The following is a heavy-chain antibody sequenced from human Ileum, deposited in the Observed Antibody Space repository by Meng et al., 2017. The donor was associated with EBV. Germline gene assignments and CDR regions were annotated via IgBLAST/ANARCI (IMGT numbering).Heavy chain of an antibody. J-gene: IGHJ5*02. CDR1: GGSLSGYY. CDR3: ARTRGSAGAGADP. CDR2: IYYSGNA. D-gene: IGHD6-19*01. V-gene: IGHV4-59*01. Sequence: QGQLEESGPGLVKPSETLSLPCTVSGGSLSGYYWSWIRQPPGKGLEWIGYIYYSGNANYNPSLKSRLRLSVGTSKNQFSLNLDSVTAADTAVYYCARTRGSAGAGADPWGQGTLVTVSS.